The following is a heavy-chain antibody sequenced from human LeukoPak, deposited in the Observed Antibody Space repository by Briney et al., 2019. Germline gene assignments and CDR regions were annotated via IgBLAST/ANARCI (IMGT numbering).Heavy chain of an antibody. J-gene: IGHJ6*03. CDR2: MNPNSGNT. D-gene: IGHD3-10*01. V-gene: IGHV1-8*03. Sequence: GASAKVSFKASGYTFTSYDINWVREATGQGREWMGWMNPNSGNTGNAQKCQSTVTTTRNTSTSTDYMELSRLRYEDTAVYYSARGITMVRGVIIDYSSYYMDVWGKGTTVTVSS. CDR1: GYTFTSYD. CDR3: ARGITMVRGVIIDYSSYYMDV.